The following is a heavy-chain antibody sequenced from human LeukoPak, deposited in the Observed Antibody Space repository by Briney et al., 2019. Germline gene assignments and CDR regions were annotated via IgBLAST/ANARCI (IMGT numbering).Heavy chain of an antibody. CDR2: INSDGSWT. J-gene: IGHJ4*02. CDR3: VSFYETY. V-gene: IGHV3-74*01. Sequence: GGSLRLSCAASGNYWMHWVRQAPGKGLVWVSHINSDGSWTSYADSVKGRFTISKDNAKNTVYLQMNNLRAEDTAIYYCVSFYETYWGRGTLVTVSS. CDR1: GNYW. D-gene: IGHD2-2*01.